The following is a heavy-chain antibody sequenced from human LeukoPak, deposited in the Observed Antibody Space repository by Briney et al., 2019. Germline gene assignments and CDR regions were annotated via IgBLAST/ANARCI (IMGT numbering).Heavy chain of an antibody. CDR3: ARVLVPYYDFWSGYINWFDP. Sequence: ASVKVSCKASGYTFTSYVMNWVRQAPGQGLEWMGWISAYNGNTNYAQKLQGRVTMTTDTSTSTAYMELRSLRSDDTAVYYCARVLVPYYDFWSGYINWFDPWGQGTLVTVSS. V-gene: IGHV1-18*01. J-gene: IGHJ5*02. CDR1: GYTFTSYV. D-gene: IGHD3-3*01. CDR2: ISAYNGNT.